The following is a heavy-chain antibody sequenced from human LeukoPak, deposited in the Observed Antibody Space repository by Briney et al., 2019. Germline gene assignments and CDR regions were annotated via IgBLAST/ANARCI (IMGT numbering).Heavy chain of an antibody. D-gene: IGHD3-10*01. CDR2: INHSGST. J-gene: IGHJ6*02. Sequence: SETLSLTCAVYGGSFSGYYWSWIRQPPGKGLEWIGEINHSGSTNYNPSLKSRVTISVDTSKSQFSLKLSSVTAADTAVYYCARAPYYYGSGRPMGYYYYYGMDVWGQGTTVTVSS. CDR3: ARAPYYYGSGRPMGYYYYYGMDV. V-gene: IGHV4-34*01. CDR1: GGSFSGYY.